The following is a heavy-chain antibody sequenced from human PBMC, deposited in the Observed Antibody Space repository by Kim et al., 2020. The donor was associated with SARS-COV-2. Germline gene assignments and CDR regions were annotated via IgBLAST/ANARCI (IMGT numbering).Heavy chain of an antibody. V-gene: IGHV1-58*01. CDR3: AAGYGHYYYGMDV. CDR1: GFTFTSSA. D-gene: IGHD3-10*01. CDR2: IVVGSGNT. Sequence: SVKVSCKASGFTFTSSAVQWVRQARGQRLEWIGWIVVGSGNTNYAQKFQERVTITRDMSTSTAYMELSSLRSEDTAVYYCAAGYGHYYYGMDVWGQGTTVTVSS. J-gene: IGHJ6*02.